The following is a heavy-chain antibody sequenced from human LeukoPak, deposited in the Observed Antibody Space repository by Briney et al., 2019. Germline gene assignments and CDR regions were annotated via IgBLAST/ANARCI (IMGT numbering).Heavy chain of an antibody. J-gene: IGHJ4*02. CDR2: IYSGGST. CDR1: GFTVSSNY. V-gene: IGHV3-53*01. CDR3: ARGVNYYDSSGYIDY. Sequence: PGGSLRLSCAASGFTVSSNYMSWVRQAPGKGLEWVSVIYSGGSTYYADSVKGRFTISRDNSKNTLYLQMNSLRAEDTAVYYCARGVNYYDSSGYIDYWGQGTLVTVSS. D-gene: IGHD3-22*01.